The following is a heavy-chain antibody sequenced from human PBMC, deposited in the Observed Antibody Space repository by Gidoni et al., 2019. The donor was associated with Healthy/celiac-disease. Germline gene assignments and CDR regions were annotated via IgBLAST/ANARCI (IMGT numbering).Heavy chain of an antibody. J-gene: IGHJ3*02. Sequence: QVQLQESGPGLVKPSQTLSLTCTVSGGSISSGGYYWSWIRQHPGKGLEWIGYIYYSGSTYYNPSLKSRVTISVDTSKNQFSLKLSSVTAADTAVYYCARAGHYYDSTGPLHDAFDIWGQGTMVTVSS. CDR1: GGSISSGGYY. D-gene: IGHD3-22*01. V-gene: IGHV4-31*03. CDR2: IYYSGST. CDR3: ARAGHYYDSTGPLHDAFDI.